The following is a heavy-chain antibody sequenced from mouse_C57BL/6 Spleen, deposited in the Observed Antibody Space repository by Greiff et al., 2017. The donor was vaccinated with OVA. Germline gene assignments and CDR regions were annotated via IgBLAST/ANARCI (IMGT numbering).Heavy chain of an antibody. CDR1: GYTFTSYW. V-gene: IGHV1-69*01. D-gene: IGHD1-1*01. CDR3: ARGIYYGSSFYWYFDG. J-gene: IGHJ1*03. CDR2: IDPSDSYT. Sequence: QVQLQQPGAELVMPGASVKLSCKASGYTFTSYWMHWVKQRPGQGLEWIGEIDPSDSYTNYNQKFKGKSTLTVDKSSSTAYMQLSSLTSEDSAVYYWARGIYYGSSFYWYFDGWGTGTTVTVAS.